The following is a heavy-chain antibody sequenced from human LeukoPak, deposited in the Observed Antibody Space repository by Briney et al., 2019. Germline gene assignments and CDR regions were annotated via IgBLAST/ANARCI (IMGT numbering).Heavy chain of an antibody. J-gene: IGHJ5*02. Sequence: SETLSLTCAVYGGSFSGYYWSWIRQPPGKGLEWIGEINHSGSTNYNPSLKSRVTISVDTSKNQFSLKLSSVTAADTAVYYCARGGGSYYFVRYWFDPWGQGTLVTVSS. CDR2: INHSGST. D-gene: IGHD1-26*01. CDR1: GGSFSGYY. V-gene: IGHV4-34*01. CDR3: ARGGGSYYFVRYWFDP.